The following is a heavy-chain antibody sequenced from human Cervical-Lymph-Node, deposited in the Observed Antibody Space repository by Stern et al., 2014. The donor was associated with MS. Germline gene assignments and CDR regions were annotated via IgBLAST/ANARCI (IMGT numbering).Heavy chain of an antibody. D-gene: IGHD1-26*01. V-gene: IGHV3-74*02. J-gene: IGHJ3*02. CDR2: INSDGNVT. CDR1: GFTFCSYW. Sequence: VQLGESGGGLVQPGGSLRLSCAASGFTFCSYWMHWVLHAPGKGLLCVSRINSDGNVTKYADSVKCRFNSTRDNAKNTLYLQMNSLRAEDTAVYYCARGRSGSYDSNHDAFDIWGQGTMVTVSS. CDR3: ARGRSGSYDSNHDAFDI.